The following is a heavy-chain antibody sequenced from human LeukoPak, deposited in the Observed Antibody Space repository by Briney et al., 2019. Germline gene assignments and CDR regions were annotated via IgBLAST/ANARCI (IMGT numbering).Heavy chain of an antibody. Sequence: GASVKVSCKAPGGTFSSYAISWVRQAPGQGLEWMGRINPNSGGTNYAQKFQGRVTMTRDTSISTAYMELSRLRSDDTAVYYCARAASGDDFWSGYYDYFDYWGQGTLVTVSS. D-gene: IGHD3-3*01. J-gene: IGHJ4*02. CDR2: INPNSGGT. CDR1: GGTFSSYA. CDR3: ARAASGDDFWSGYYDYFDY. V-gene: IGHV1-2*06.